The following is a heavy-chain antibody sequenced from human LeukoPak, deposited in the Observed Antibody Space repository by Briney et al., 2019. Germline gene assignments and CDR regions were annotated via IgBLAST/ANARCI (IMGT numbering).Heavy chain of an antibody. V-gene: IGHV3-64*01. CDR1: GFTFSSYS. D-gene: IGHD7-27*01. CDR3: ARASTSRTSPKSTPSNWGAFDI. J-gene: IGHJ3*02. Sequence: GGSLRLSRAASGFTFSSYSMNWVRQAPGKGLEYVSAISSNGGSTYYANSVKGRFTISRDNSKNTLYLQMGSLRAEDMAVYYCARASTSRTSPKSTPSNWGAFDIWGQGTMVTVSS. CDR2: ISSNGGST.